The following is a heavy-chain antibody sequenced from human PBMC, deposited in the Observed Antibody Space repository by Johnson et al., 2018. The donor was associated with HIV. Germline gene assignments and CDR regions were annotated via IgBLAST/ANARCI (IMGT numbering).Heavy chain of an antibody. CDR1: GFTFSSYG. V-gene: IGHV3-30*18. Sequence: QVQLVESGGGVVQPGRSLRLSCAASGFTFSSYGMHWVRQAPGKGLEWVAVISYDGSNKYYADSVKGRFTISRDNSKNTLYLQMNSLRVEDTAVYYCAKAVGGYAFDIWGQGTMVTVYS. CDR2: ISYDGSNK. J-gene: IGHJ3*02. D-gene: IGHD1-26*01. CDR3: AKAVGGYAFDI.